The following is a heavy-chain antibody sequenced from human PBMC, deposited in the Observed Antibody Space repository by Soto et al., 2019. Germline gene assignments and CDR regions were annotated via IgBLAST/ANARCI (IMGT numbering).Heavy chain of an antibody. CDR2: IYHSGTT. CDR1: GDSITGSY. J-gene: IGHJ4*02. V-gene: IGHV4-59*01. D-gene: IGHD1-26*01. CDR3: ARDMPYAAGSLAGCDY. Sequence: SETLSLTCTVSGDSITGSYWSWIRQPPGKTLEWIGYIYHSGTTTYNPSLKSRVSISVDTSRNQFSLRLTSVIAADTAVYYCARDMPYAAGSLAGCDYWGQGILVTVSS.